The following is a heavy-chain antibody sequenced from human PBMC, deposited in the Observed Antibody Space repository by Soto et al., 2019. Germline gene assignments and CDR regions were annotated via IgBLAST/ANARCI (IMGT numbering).Heavy chain of an antibody. V-gene: IGHV3-66*01. Sequence: EVQLEESGGGLVRPGGSVRLSCAASGFAVGSNYMSWVRQAPGKGLEWVSLIYIGGGTHYADSVKGRFTISRDNSKNTLYRQMNSLRAEDTAVYHCTRGFCNSSSCYANWFDPWGQGTLVTVSS. J-gene: IGHJ5*02. CDR2: IYIGGGT. CDR3: TRGFCNSSSCYANWFDP. CDR1: GFAVGSNY. D-gene: IGHD2-2*01.